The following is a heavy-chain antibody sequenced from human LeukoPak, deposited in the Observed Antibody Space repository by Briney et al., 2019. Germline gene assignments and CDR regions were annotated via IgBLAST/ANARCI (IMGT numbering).Heavy chain of an antibody. V-gene: IGHV1-46*01. D-gene: IGHD2-15*01. J-gene: IGHJ4*02. Sequence: ASVKVSRKASGYTFTIYYIHWVRQAPGQGLEWMGIINPSGGGTSYAQKFQGRVTMTRDTSTSTVYMDLYSLRSEDTAVYYCAREETRVGGSCYDYWGQGTLVTVSS. CDR2: INPSGGGT. CDR3: AREETRVGGSCYDY. CDR1: GYTFTIYY.